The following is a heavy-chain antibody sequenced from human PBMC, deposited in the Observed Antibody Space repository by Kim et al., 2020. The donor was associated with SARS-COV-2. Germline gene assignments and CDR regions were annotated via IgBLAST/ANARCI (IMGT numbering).Heavy chain of an antibody. CDR1: GYTFTSYG. D-gene: IGHD5-12*01. CDR3: ARDSRYSGYDLVDY. V-gene: IGHV1-18*04. Sequence: ASVKVSCKASGYTFTSYGISWVRQAPGQGLEWMGWISAYNGNTNYAQKLQGRVTMTTDTSTSTAYMELRSLRSDDPDVYYCARDSRYSGYDLVDYWGQGTLVTVSS. J-gene: IGHJ4*02. CDR2: ISAYNGNT.